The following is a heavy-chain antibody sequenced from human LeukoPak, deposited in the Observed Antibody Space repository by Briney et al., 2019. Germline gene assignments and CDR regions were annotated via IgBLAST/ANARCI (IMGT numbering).Heavy chain of an antibody. D-gene: IGHD5-18*01. V-gene: IGHV4-4*07. CDR1: GGSISGYY. CDR3: AGGRYSFGSFDY. Sequence: PSETLSLTCTVSGGSISGYYWSWMRQPAGKGLEWIGRIHTSGNTNYNPSLKSRVTMSVDTSKSQFSLKLSSVTAADTAVYYCAGGRYSFGSFDYWGQGALVTVSS. J-gene: IGHJ4*02. CDR2: IHTSGNT.